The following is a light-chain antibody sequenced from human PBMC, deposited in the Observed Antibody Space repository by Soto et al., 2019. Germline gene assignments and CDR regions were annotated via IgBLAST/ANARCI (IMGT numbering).Light chain of an antibody. CDR3: QQYHMWPPLT. CDR1: QSINDK. J-gene: IGKJ4*01. CDR2: GAA. V-gene: IGKV3-15*01. Sequence: EILMTQSPDTLSVSPGERATLSCRASQSINDKLAWYQQRPGQAPRLRFYGAATRASNVPARCSGSGSGTSFTLHISSLQSEDFAVYYCQQYHMWPPLTFGGGTRVQIK.